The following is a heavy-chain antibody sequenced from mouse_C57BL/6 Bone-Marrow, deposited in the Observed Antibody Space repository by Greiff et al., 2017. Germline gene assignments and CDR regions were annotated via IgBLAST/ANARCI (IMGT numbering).Heavy chain of an antibody. Sequence: EVQLQQSGPELVKPGASVKISCKASGYTFTDYYMNWVKQSHGKSLEWIGDINPNNGGTSYNQKFKGKATLTVDKSSSTAYMELRSLTSEDSAVYYSASTVIDWYFDVWCTGTTVTVSS. J-gene: IGHJ1*03. D-gene: IGHD1-1*01. CDR2: INPNNGGT. V-gene: IGHV1-26*01. CDR1: GYTFTDYY. CDR3: ASTVIDWYFDV.